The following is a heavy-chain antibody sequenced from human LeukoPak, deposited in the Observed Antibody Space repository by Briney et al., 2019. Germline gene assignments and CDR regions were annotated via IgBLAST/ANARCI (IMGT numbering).Heavy chain of an antibody. D-gene: IGHD1-26*01. CDR2: ISAYNGNT. CDR3: ARAIVGASIVPGSFDY. Sequence: ASVKVSCKASGYTFTSYGISWVRQAPGQGLEWMGWISAYNGNTNYAQRLQGRVTMTTDTSTSTAYMELSSLRSEDTAVYYCARAIVGASIVPGSFDYWGQGTLVTVSS. J-gene: IGHJ4*02. V-gene: IGHV1-18*01. CDR1: GYTFTSYG.